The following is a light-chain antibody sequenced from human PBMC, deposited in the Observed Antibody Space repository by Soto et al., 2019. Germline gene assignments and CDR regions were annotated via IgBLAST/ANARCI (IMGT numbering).Light chain of an antibody. Sequence: QTTQSPSSLSTSVGDRVTITCRASQTITTYLNWYQHKPGKAPKLLIYAAISLQSGVPSRLSGSGSGTDFTLTISSLQPEDFATYYCQQTYSTPHTFGQGTKVDI. J-gene: IGKJ2*01. V-gene: IGKV1-39*01. CDR1: QTITTY. CDR2: AAI. CDR3: QQTYSTPHT.